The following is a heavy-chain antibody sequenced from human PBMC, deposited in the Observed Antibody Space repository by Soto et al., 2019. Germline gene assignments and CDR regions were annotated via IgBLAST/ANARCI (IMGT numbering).Heavy chain of an antibody. D-gene: IGHD3-3*01. CDR3: ARDNILGILYGGMDV. Sequence: SETLSLTCTVSGGSISSGDYYWSWIRQPPGKGLEWIGYIYYSGSTYYNPSLKSRVTISVDTSKNQFSLKLSSVTAADTAVYYCARDNILGILYGGMDVWGQGTTVTVSS. CDR2: IYYSGST. J-gene: IGHJ6*02. V-gene: IGHV4-30-4*01. CDR1: GGSISSGDYY.